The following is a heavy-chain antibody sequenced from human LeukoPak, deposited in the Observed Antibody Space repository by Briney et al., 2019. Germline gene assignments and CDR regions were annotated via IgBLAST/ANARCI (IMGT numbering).Heavy chain of an antibody. D-gene: IGHD2-2*01. CDR3: ARENDCSSTSCYGYYYYYGMDV. V-gene: IGHV3-48*02. CDR2: ISGSSSTI. Sequence: GGSLRLSCAASGFTFSSYSMNWVRQAPGKGLEWVSYISGSSSTIYYADSVKGRFTISRDNAKNSLYLQMNSLRDEDTAVYYCARENDCSSTSCYGYYYYYGMDVWGQGTTVTVSS. J-gene: IGHJ6*02. CDR1: GFTFSSYS.